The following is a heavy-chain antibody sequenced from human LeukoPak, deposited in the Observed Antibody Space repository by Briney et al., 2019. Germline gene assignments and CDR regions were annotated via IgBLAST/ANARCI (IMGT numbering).Heavy chain of an antibody. CDR1: GFTFGSYA. CDR2: ISHEGSNK. V-gene: IGHV3-30-3*01. J-gene: IGHJ3*02. D-gene: IGHD3-22*01. Sequence: PGGSLRLSCAASGFTFGSYAMHWVRQAPGRGLEWVAVISHEGSNKYNADSVKGRFTISRDNSKNTLCLQMNSLRAEDTAVYYCARASYHYDSSDSKGAFDIWGQGTMVTVSS. CDR3: ARASYHYDSSDSKGAFDI.